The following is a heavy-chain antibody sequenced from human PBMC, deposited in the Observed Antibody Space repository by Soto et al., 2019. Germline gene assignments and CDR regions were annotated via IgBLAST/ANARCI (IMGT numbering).Heavy chain of an antibody. J-gene: IGHJ4*02. V-gene: IGHV3-43*01. CDR1: GFTFDDYT. CDR2: ISWDGDSA. D-gene: IGHD1-1*01. CDR3: AKGTRGNSPELDF. Sequence: GGSLRLSCAASGFTFDDYTMRWVRQTPGKGLEWVSLISWDGDSAYYADSVRGRFTISRDNSKNSLFLQMNNVGAEDAALYFCAKGTRGNSPELDFWGQGTLVTVSS.